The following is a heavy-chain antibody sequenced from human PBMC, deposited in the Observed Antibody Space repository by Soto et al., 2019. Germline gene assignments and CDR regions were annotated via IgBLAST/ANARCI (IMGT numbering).Heavy chain of an antibody. CDR3: ARMATFGSLNWFDP. D-gene: IGHD3-16*01. Sequence: GASVRVSCKASGYSFTNNDVRWVRQATGQGLEWMGWMNPGSGDTGYAQKFQGRVTMTRDISIATAYMELSSLRSDDTAIYYCARMATFGSLNWFDPWGQGTLVTVSS. CDR2: MNPGSGDT. V-gene: IGHV1-8*01. J-gene: IGHJ5*02. CDR1: GYSFTNND.